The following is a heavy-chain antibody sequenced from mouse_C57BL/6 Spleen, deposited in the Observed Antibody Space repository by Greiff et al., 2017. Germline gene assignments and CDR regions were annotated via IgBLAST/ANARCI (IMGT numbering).Heavy chain of an antibody. V-gene: IGHV1-50*01. CDR3: ARGTTVVATKGYYFDY. D-gene: IGHD1-1*01. J-gene: IGHJ2*01. CDR1: GYTFTSYW. CDR2: IDPSDSYT. Sequence: VQLQQPGAELVKPGASVKLSCKASGYTFTSYWMQWVKQRPGQGLEWIGEIDPSDSYTNYNQKFKGKATLTVDTSSSTAYMQLSSLTSEDSAVYYCARGTTVVATKGYYFDYWGQGTTLTVSS.